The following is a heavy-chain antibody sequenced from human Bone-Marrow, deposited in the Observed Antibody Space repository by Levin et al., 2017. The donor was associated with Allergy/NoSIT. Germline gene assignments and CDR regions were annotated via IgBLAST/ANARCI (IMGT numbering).Heavy chain of an antibody. J-gene: IGHJ4*01. Sequence: PGGSLRLSCAASGFSFGTYAMHWVRQAPGKGLEWLAVMSFDGSRKFHADSVKGRFTISRDNYRKTLYLQMNSLREEDTAVYYCARDRGSSWELYYFDFWGHGTRVTVSS. V-gene: IGHV3-30*01. D-gene: IGHD6-13*01. CDR3: ARDRGSSWELYYFDF. CDR2: MSFDGSRK. CDR1: GFSFGTYA.